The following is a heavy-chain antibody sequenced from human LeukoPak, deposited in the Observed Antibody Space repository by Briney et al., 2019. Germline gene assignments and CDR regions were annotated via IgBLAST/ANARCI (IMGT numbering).Heavy chain of an antibody. CDR3: AGFEQRERRI. CDR1: GFSIGSYS. J-gene: IGHJ6*02. V-gene: IGHV3-21*01. Sequence: GGSLRLSCAASGFSIGSYSMNWVRQAPGKGPEWVSTISSSSTYKYYADSVKGRFTISRDNAKNSLYLQMNRLRAEDTAVYYCAGFEQRERRIWGQGTTVTVSS. CDR2: ISSSSTYK.